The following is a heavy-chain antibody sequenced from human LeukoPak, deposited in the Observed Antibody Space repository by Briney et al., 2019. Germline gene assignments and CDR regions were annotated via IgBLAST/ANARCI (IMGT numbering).Heavy chain of an antibody. CDR2: ISGSGGST. V-gene: IGHV3-23*01. Sequence: GGSLRLSCAASGFTFDHYTMHWVRQAPGKGLEWVSAISGSGGSTYYADSVKGRFTISRDNSKNTLYLQMNSLRAEDTAVYYCAKAGVRYFDWLAFDIWGQGTMVTVSS. J-gene: IGHJ3*02. CDR3: AKAGVRYFDWLAFDI. CDR1: GFTFDHYT. D-gene: IGHD3-9*01.